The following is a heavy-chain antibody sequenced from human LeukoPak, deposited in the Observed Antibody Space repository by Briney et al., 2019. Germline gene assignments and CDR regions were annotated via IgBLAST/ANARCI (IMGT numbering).Heavy chain of an antibody. V-gene: IGHV4-34*01. CDR1: GGSLSGHY. CDR3: AREYTTTSTSFDY. J-gene: IGHJ4*02. CDR2: INQSGST. D-gene: IGHD6-6*01. Sequence: PSETLSLTCGVYGGSLSGHYWSWIRQPPGKGLEWIGEINQSGSTNYNPSLKSRVTISVDTSKNQLSLKLNSVTAADTAVYYCAREYTTTSTSFDYWGRGTLVTVSS.